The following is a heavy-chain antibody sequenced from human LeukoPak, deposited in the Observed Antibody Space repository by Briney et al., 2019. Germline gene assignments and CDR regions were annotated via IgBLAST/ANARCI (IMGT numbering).Heavy chain of an antibody. CDR3: ARTGTHGVDYYYYYGMDV. CDR1: RFTFSTYS. J-gene: IGHJ6*02. V-gene: IGHV3-48*01. Sequence: GGSLRLSCAASRFTFSTYSMNWVRQAPGKGLEWVSYISSGSNTTYYADSVKGRFTISRDNSKNTLYLQMNSLRAEDTAVYYCARTGTHGVDYYYYYGMDVWGQGTTVTVSS. D-gene: IGHD1-1*01. CDR2: ISSGSNTT.